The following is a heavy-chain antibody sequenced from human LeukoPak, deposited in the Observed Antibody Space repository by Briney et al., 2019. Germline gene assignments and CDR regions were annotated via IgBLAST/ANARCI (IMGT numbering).Heavy chain of an antibody. Sequence: GGSLRLSCAASGFTFDDYTMHWVRQAPGKGLEWVSLISWDGGSTYYADSVKGRFTISRDNSKNSLYLQMNSLRTEDTALYCCAKDAYYSPISSYYYYGMDVWGQGTTVTVS. CDR2: ISWDGGST. CDR1: GFTFDDYT. J-gene: IGHJ6*02. D-gene: IGHD2-15*01. CDR3: AKDAYYSPISSYYYYGMDV. V-gene: IGHV3-43*01.